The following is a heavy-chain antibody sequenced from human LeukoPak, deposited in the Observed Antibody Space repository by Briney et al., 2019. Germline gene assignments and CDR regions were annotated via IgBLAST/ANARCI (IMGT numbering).Heavy chain of an antibody. CDR1: GFTFSSYG. Sequence: GRSLRLSCAASGFTFSSYGMHWVRQAPGKGLEWVAVISYDGSNKYYADSVKGRFTIARDNSKNTLYLQMNSLRAEDTTVYYCAKDPWYCRRWYSLDYWGQGTLVTVSS. V-gene: IGHV3-30*18. D-gene: IGHD6-19*01. CDR2: ISYDGSNK. CDR3: AKDPWYCRRWYSLDY. J-gene: IGHJ4*02.